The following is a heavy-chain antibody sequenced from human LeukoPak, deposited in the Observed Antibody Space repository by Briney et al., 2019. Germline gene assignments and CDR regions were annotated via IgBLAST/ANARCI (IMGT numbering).Heavy chain of an antibody. CDR3: ARYNGTYLSPFDI. CDR2: IYYSGST. V-gene: IGHV4-59*02. CDR1: GGSVNTYY. J-gene: IGHJ3*02. Sequence: SETLSLTRNVSGGSVNTYYWSWIRQPPGQGLEWIGYIYYSGSTNYNPSLKSRVTISVDTSKNQFSLKLSSVTAADTAVYYCARYNGTYLSPFDIWGQGTTVAVSS. D-gene: IGHD1-26*01.